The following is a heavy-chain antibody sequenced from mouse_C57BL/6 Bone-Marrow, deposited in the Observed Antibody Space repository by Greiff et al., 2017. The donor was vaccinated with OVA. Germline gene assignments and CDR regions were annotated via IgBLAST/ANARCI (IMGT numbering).Heavy chain of an antibody. Sequence: LVESGAELARPGASVKLSCKASGYTFTSYGISWVKQRTGQGLEWIGEIYPRSGNTYYNEKFKGKATLTADKSSSTAYMELRSLTSEDSAVYFCARKTDWYFDVWGTGTTVTVSS. CDR2: IYPRSGNT. V-gene: IGHV1-81*01. CDR1: GYTFTSYG. J-gene: IGHJ1*03. CDR3: ARKTDWYFDV.